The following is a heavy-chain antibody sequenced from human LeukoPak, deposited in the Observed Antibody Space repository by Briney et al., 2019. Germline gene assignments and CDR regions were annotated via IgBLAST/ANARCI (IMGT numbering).Heavy chain of an antibody. CDR2: MNPNSGNT. CDR1: GYTFTSYD. CDR3: ARGVLRFLEWSNWFDP. J-gene: IGHJ5*02. D-gene: IGHD3-3*01. Sequence: ASVKVSCKASGYTFTSYDINWVRQATGQGLEWMGWMNPNSGNTGYAQKFQGRVTITRNTSISTAYMELSSLRSEDTAVYYCARGVLRFLEWSNWFDPWGQGTLVTFSS. V-gene: IGHV1-8*03.